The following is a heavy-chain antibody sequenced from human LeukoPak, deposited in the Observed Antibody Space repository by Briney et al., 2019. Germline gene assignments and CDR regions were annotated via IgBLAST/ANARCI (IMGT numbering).Heavy chain of an antibody. J-gene: IGHJ4*02. D-gene: IGHD2-2*01. CDR1: GFTFSNYW. Sequence: GGSLRLSCAASGFTFSNYWMTWVRQGPGKGLEWVANIKRGGSDKNYADSVNGRFTISRDNAKNSVYLQMNSLRAEDTAVYFCARDGGYCDSTTCYDRLDYWGQGALVTVSS. CDR2: IKRGGSDK. CDR3: ARDGGYCDSTTCYDRLDY. V-gene: IGHV3-7*04.